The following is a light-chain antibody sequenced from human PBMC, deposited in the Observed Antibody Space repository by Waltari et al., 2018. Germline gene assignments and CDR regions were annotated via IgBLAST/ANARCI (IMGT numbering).Light chain of an antibody. J-gene: IGLJ1*01. Sequence: QSALTQPASVSGSPGQSITISCTGTSSEVGNFNLFSWYQQHPGKVPNLIIYEVSKRPSGVSNHFSGSKSGNTASLTISGLRAEDEADYYCCSYAGSRTYVFGTGTKVTVL. CDR3: CSYAGSRTYV. CDR2: EVS. CDR1: SSEVGNFNL. V-gene: IGLV2-23*02.